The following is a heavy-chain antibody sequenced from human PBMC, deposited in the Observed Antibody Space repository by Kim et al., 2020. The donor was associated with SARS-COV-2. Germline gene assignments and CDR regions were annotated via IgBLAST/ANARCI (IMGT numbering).Heavy chain of an antibody. CDR2: IIPIFGTA. CDR1: GGTFSSYA. CDR3: ARGGVAAADTSIYYYGMDV. Sequence: SVKVSCKASGGTFSSYAISWVRQAPGQGLEWMGGIIPIFGTANYAKKFQGRVTITADESTSTAYMELSSLRSEDTAVYYCARGGVAAADTSIYYYGMDVWGQGTTVTVSS. V-gene: IGHV1-69*13. J-gene: IGHJ6*02. D-gene: IGHD6-13*01.